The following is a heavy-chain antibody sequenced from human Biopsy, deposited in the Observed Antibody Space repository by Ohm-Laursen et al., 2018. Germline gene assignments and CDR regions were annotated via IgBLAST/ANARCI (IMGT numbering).Heavy chain of an antibody. CDR3: ARVTLPLYLDY. CDR1: GYSFTSYG. CDR2: ISGYNGNT. Sequence: ASVKVSCKASGYSFTSYGISWVRQAPGEGLEWMGRISGYNGNTNYAQKFQGRVTITADTSTSTVYMEVRGLRSDDTAVYYCARVTLPLYLDYWGQGTRVSVSS. D-gene: IGHD5/OR15-5a*01. J-gene: IGHJ4*02. V-gene: IGHV1-18*01.